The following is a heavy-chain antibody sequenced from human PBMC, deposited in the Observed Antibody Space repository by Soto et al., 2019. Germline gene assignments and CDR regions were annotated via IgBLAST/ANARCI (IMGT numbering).Heavy chain of an antibody. D-gene: IGHD1-1*01. J-gene: IGHJ4*02. CDR2: IGGSGGST. V-gene: IGHV3-23*01. CDR3: ARDQRFNWNDG. Sequence: EVQLLESGGGLVQPGGSLRLSCAASGFTFSSYAMSWVRQAPGKGLEWVSSIGGSGGSTYYADSVKGRFTISRDNSKNTLYLQMHSLRAEDTAIYYCARDQRFNWNDGGGQGTLVTVSS. CDR1: GFTFSSYA.